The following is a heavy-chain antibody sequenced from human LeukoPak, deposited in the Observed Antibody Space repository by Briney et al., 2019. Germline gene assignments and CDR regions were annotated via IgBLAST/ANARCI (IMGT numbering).Heavy chain of an antibody. CDR3: ARSKVSYYYYYMDV. CDR2: IRYDGSNK. Sequence: GGSLRLSCAASGFTFSSYGMHWVRQAPGKGLEWVAFIRYDGSNKYYADSVKGRFTISRDNSKNTLYLQMNSLRAEDTAVYYCARSKVSYYYYYMDVWGKGTTVTVSS. J-gene: IGHJ6*03. V-gene: IGHV3-30*02. CDR1: GFTFSSYG. D-gene: IGHD4-11*01.